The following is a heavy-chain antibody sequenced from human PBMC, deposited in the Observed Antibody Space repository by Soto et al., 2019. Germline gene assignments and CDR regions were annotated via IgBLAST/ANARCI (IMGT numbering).Heavy chain of an antibody. Sequence: PGASLKISCKGSGYSFTSYWISWVRQMPGKGLEWMGRIDPSDSYTNYSPSFQGHVTISADKSISTAYLQWSSLKASDTAMYYCARRRYYDSSGYDPPGFDPWGQGTLVTVSS. CDR1: GYSFTSYW. V-gene: IGHV5-10-1*01. CDR2: IDPSDSYT. D-gene: IGHD3-22*01. CDR3: ARRRYYDSSGYDPPGFDP. J-gene: IGHJ5*02.